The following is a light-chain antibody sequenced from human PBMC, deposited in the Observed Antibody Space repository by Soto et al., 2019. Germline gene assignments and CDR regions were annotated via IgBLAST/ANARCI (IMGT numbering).Light chain of an antibody. CDR2: EVS. V-gene: IGLV2-23*02. Sequence: QSALTQPASVSGSPGQSITISCTGTSSDVGSYNLVSWYQQSPGKAPKLIIYEVSKRPSGVSDRFSGSKSGNTASLTISGLQAEEEADYYCCSYAGGGTFEFGGGTKLTVL. J-gene: IGLJ2*01. CDR1: SSDVGSYNL. CDR3: CSYAGGGTFE.